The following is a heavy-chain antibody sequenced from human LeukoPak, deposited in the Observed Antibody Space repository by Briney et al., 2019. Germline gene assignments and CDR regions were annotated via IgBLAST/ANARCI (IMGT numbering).Heavy chain of an antibody. V-gene: IGHV1-24*01. J-gene: IGHJ4*02. D-gene: IGHD3-22*01. CDR3: ATEKVFTYYYDSSGYRPAQHRGRGLDY. CDR1: GYTLTELS. Sequence: GASVKVSCKVSGYTLTELSMHWVRQAPGKGLEWMGGVDPEDGETIYAQKFQGRVTMTEDTSTDTAYMELSSLRSEDTAVYYYATEKVFTYYYDSSGYRPAQHRGRGLDYWGQGTLVTVSS. CDR2: VDPEDGET.